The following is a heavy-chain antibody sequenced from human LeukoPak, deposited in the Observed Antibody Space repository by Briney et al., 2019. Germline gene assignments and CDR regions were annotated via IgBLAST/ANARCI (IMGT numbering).Heavy chain of an antibody. Sequence: GGSLRLSCAASGFTFSSYAMGWVRQAPGKGLEWVSAISGSGGSTYYADSVKGRFTISRDNSKNTLYLQMNSLRAEDTAVYYCAKALSDYYDSSGYVRGGYYFDYWGQGTLVTVSS. CDR1: GFTFSSYA. CDR2: ISGSGGST. D-gene: IGHD3-22*01. V-gene: IGHV3-23*01. CDR3: AKALSDYYDSSGYVRGGYYFDY. J-gene: IGHJ4*02.